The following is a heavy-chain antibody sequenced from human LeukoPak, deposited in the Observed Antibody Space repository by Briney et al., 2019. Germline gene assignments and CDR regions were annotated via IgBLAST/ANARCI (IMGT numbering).Heavy chain of an antibody. D-gene: IGHD2-15*01. CDR1: GFTFSSYS. J-gene: IGHJ4*02. CDR3: ASGRYCSGGSCSAGDY. CDR2: ISSSSSYI. Sequence: GGSLRLSCAASGFTFSSYSMNWVRQAPGKGLEWVSSISSSSSYIYYADSVKGRSTISRDNAKNSLYLQMNSLRAEDTAVYYCASGRYCSGGSCSAGDYWGQGTLVTVSS. V-gene: IGHV3-21*01.